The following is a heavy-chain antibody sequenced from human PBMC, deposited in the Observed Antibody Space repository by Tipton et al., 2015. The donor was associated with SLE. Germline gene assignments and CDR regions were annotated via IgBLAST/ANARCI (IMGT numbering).Heavy chain of an antibody. CDR3: ATVPRYNWNYIAS. CDR1: GGSIISSSW. D-gene: IGHD1-1*01. J-gene: IGHJ4*02. Sequence: GLVKPSGTLSLTCDVSGGSIISSSWWSWVRQPPGKGLEWIGDIYHSESPNYNPSLKSRVTISVDRSKNQLSLKLTSVTAADTAVYFCATVPRYNWNYIASWGQGTLVTVSS. V-gene: IGHV4-4*02. CDR2: IYHSESP.